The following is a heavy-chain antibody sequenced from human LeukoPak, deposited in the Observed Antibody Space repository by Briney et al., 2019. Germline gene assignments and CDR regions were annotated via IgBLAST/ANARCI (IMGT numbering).Heavy chain of an antibody. J-gene: IGHJ6*04. V-gene: IGHV1-69*06. Sequence: GASVKVSCKASGGTFSSYAISWVRQAPGQGLEWMGGIIPIFGTANYAQKFQGRVTITADKSTSTAYMELSSLRSEDTAVCYCARAKYSSGWYGPYYYYGMDVWGKGTTVTVSS. CDR2: IIPIFGTA. CDR3: ARAKYSSGWYGPYYYYGMDV. D-gene: IGHD6-19*01. CDR1: GGTFSSYA.